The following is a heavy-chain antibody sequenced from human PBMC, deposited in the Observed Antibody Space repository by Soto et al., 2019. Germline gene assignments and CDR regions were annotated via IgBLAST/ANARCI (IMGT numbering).Heavy chain of an antibody. CDR2: INSDGSST. V-gene: IGHV3-74*01. Sequence: CGSLRLAWAASGFTFSSYWMHWVRQAPGKGLVWVSRINSDGSSTSYAGSGKGRFTIARDNAKNTLYLQMNSLRAEDTAVYYCAREVTMNSPRWLDLWGKGTPVTVSS. CDR1: GFTFSSYW. J-gene: IGHJ5*02. D-gene: IGHD4-4*01. CDR3: AREVTMNSPRWLDL.